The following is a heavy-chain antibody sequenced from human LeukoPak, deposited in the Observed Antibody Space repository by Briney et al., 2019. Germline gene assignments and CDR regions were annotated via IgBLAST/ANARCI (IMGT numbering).Heavy chain of an antibody. V-gene: IGHV4-59*08. J-gene: IGHJ5*02. CDR1: GGSISSYY. D-gene: IGHD5-24*01. Sequence: PSETLSLTCTVSGGSISSYYWSWIRQPPGKGLEWIGYIYYSGSTNYNPSLKSRVTISVDTSKNQFSLKLSSVTAADTAVYYCARPGMATIYPMNWFDPWGQGTLVTVSS. CDR3: ARPGMATIYPMNWFDP. CDR2: IYYSGST.